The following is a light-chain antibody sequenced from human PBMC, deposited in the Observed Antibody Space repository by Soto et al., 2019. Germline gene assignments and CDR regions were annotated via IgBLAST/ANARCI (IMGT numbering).Light chain of an antibody. CDR2: GAS. V-gene: IGKV3-20*01. Sequence: EIMLTQSPGTLSLSPGERATLSFRASQSVSSSYLAWYQQKPGQAPRLLIYGASSRATGTPDRFSGSGSGTDFTLTISRLEPEDFAVYYCQQYGSSPPITFGQGTRLEIK. CDR1: QSVSSSY. CDR3: QQYGSSPPIT. J-gene: IGKJ5*01.